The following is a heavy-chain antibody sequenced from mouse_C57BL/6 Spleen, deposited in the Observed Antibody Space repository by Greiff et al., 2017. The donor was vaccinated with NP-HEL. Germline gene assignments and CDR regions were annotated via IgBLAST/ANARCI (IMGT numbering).Heavy chain of an antibody. D-gene: IGHD2-4*01. CDR1: GYAFSSYW. CDR2: IYPGDGDT. V-gene: IGHV1-80*01. CDR3: ARGGLRDGFAY. Sequence: LVESGAELVKPGASVKISCKASGYAFSSYWMNWVKQRPGKGLEWIGQIYPGDGDTNYNGKFKGKATLTADKSSSTAYMQLSSLTSEDSAVYFCARGGLRDGFAYWGQGTLVTVSA. J-gene: IGHJ3*01.